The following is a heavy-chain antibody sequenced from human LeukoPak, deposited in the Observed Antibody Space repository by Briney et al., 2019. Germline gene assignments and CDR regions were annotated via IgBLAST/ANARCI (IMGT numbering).Heavy chain of an antibody. CDR3: AKDRKYDFWSGTNYFDY. V-gene: IGHV3-23*01. CDR2: ISGSGGST. D-gene: IGHD3-3*01. CDR1: GFTFSSYA. Sequence: GGSLRLSCAASGFTFSSYAMSWVRQAPGKGLEWVSAISGSGGSTYYADSVKGRFTISRDNSKNTLYLQMNSLRAEDTAVYYCAKDRKYDFWSGTNYFDYWGQGTLVTVSS. J-gene: IGHJ4*02.